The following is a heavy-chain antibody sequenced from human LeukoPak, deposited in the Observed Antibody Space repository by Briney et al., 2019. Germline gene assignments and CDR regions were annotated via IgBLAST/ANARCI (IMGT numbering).Heavy chain of an antibody. CDR1: GYTFINYG. Sequence: SVKVSCKASGYTFINYGISWVRQAPGQGLEWMGGIIPIFGTANYAQKFQGRVTITADKSTSTAYMELSSLRSEDTAVYYCARGKVDIVATMDYWGQGTLVTVSS. CDR2: IIPIFGTA. D-gene: IGHD5-12*01. J-gene: IGHJ4*02. V-gene: IGHV1-69*06. CDR3: ARGKVDIVATMDY.